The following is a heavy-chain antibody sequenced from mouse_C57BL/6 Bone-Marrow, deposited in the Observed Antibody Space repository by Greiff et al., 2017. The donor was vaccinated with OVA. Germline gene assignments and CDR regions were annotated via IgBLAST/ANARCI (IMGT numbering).Heavy chain of an antibody. J-gene: IGHJ1*03. CDR1: GFTFTDYY. CDR3: ASEVNWYFDV. V-gene: IGHV7-3*01. CDR2: ISNKANGYTT. D-gene: IGHD2-5*01. Sequence: EVQLQQSGGGLVQPGGSLSLSCAASGFTFTDYYMSWVRQPPGKALEWLGFISNKANGYTTEYSASVKGRFTIYRDNSHSILHLQMNALIAEDSATYYGASEVNWYFDVWGTGTTVTVSS.